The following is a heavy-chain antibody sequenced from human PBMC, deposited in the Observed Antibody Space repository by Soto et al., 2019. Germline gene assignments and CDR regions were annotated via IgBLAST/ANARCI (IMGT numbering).Heavy chain of an antibody. J-gene: IGHJ5*02. V-gene: IGHV4-30-2*01. CDR2: IYHSGST. CDR3: DRDQLDGNRFDP. CDR1: GGSISSGGYS. Sequence: QLQLQESGSGLVRPSQTLSLTCAVSGGSISSGGYSWNWIRQPPGKGLEWIGYIYHSGSTLYNPSTKGQVTLSVDKSKNQLPPKLSTVTAADTTVYYCDRDQLDGNRFDPSGQGTLVTVSS. D-gene: IGHD1-1*01.